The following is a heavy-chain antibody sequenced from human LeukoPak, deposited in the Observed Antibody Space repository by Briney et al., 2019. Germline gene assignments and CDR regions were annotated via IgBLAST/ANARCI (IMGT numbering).Heavy chain of an antibody. Sequence: ASVKVSCKASGYTFTGYYMHWVRRAPGQGLEWMGWINPNSGGTNYAQKFQGWVTMTRDTSISTAYMELSRLRSDDTAVYYCARGKSGSGGSCYDYWGQGTLVTVSS. D-gene: IGHD2-15*01. CDR2: INPNSGGT. CDR3: ARGKSGSGGSCYDY. J-gene: IGHJ4*02. CDR1: GYTFTGYY. V-gene: IGHV1-2*04.